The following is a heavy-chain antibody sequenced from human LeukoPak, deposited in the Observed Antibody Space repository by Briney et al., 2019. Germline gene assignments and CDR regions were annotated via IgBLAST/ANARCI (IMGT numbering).Heavy chain of an antibody. CDR3: AREARYCTNGVCEYYGMDV. Sequence: SETLSLTCAVYGGSFSGYYWSWIRQPPGKGLEWIGEINHSGSTNYNPSLKSRVTISVAKNQFSLKLSSVTAADTAVYYCAREARYCTNGVCEYYGMDVWGQGTTVTVSS. CDR1: GGSFSGYY. D-gene: IGHD2-8*01. V-gene: IGHV4-34*01. J-gene: IGHJ6*02. CDR2: INHSGST.